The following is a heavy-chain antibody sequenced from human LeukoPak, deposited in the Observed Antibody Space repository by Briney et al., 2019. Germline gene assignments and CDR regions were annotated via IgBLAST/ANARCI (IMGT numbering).Heavy chain of an antibody. D-gene: IGHD2-15*01. V-gene: IGHV3-30*04. J-gene: IGHJ4*02. CDR2: ISYDGSNK. CDR1: GFTFSSYA. Sequence: PGRSLRLSCAASGFTFSSYAMHWVRQAPGKGLEWVAVISYDGSNKYYADSVKGRFTISRDNSKNTLYLQMNSLRAEDTAVYYCAGNAPGDTQYCSGGSCYHPLDYWGQGTLVTVSS. CDR3: AGNAPGDTQYCSGGSCYHPLDY.